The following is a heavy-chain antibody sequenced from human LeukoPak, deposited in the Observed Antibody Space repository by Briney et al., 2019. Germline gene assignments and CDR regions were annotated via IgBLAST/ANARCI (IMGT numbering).Heavy chain of an antibody. CDR2: IWYDGSNK. CDR3: ARVSNYHHDDY. J-gene: IGHJ4*02. Sequence: GGSLRLSCAASGFTVSSNYMSWVRQAPGKGLEWVAVIWYDGSNKYYADSVKGRFTISRGNSKNTLYLQMNSLRAEDTAVYYCARVSNYHHDDYWGQGTLVTVSS. CDR1: GFTVSSNY. V-gene: IGHV3-33*08. D-gene: IGHD5-24*01.